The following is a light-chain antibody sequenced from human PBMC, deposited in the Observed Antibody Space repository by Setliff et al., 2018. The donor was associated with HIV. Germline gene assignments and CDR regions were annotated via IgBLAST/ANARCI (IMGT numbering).Light chain of an antibody. CDR2: EVS. CDR1: STDISTFTF. CDR3: SSYSRTTLQG. V-gene: IGLV2-14*03. Sequence: QSVLTQPASVSGSPGQSLTISCTGASTDISTFTFVSWFQQYPGKAPKLIIYEVSQRPSGVSGRFSASKSGNTASLTISGLQADDEADYYCSSYSRTTLQGFGTGTKVTVL. J-gene: IGLJ1*01.